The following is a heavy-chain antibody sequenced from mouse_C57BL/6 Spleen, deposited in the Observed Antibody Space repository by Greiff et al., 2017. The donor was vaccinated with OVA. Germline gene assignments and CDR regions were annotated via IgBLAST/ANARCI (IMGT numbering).Heavy chain of an antibody. CDR3: ARRGTYYLVDY. CDR1: GYSFTSYY. CDR2: IYPGSGNT. V-gene: IGHV1-66*01. Sequence: QVQLQQSGPELVKPGASVKISCKASGYSFTSYYIHWVKQRPGQGLEWIGWIYPGSGNTKYNEKFKGKATLTADTSSSTAYMQLSSLTSEDSAVYYCARRGTYYLVDYWGQGTTLTVSS. J-gene: IGHJ2*01. D-gene: IGHD1-1*01.